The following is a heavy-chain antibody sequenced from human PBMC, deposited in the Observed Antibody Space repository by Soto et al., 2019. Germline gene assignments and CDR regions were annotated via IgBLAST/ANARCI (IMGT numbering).Heavy chain of an antibody. D-gene: IGHD2-15*01. CDR3: ARAIKYCSGGSCYPIYNWFDP. Sequence: QVQLQESGPGLVKPSETLSLTCTVSGGSISSYYWSWIRQPPGKGLEWIGYIYYSGSTNYNPSLKSRVTISVDTYKNQFSLKLSSVTAADTAVYYCARAIKYCSGGSCYPIYNWFDPWGQGTLVTVSS. CDR1: GGSISSYY. CDR2: IYYSGST. J-gene: IGHJ5*02. V-gene: IGHV4-59*01.